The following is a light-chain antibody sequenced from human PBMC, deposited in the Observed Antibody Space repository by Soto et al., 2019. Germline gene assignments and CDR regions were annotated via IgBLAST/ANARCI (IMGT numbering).Light chain of an antibody. CDR1: SSDVGGYNY. CDR3: SSYTSSSTPVV. V-gene: IGLV2-14*01. Sequence: QSVLTQPASVSGSPGQSITISCTGTSSDVGGYNYVSWYQQHPGKATKLMIYDVSNRPSGVSNRFSGSKSGNTASLSISGLQAEDEADYYCSSYTSSSTPVVFGTGTKVTVL. J-gene: IGLJ1*01. CDR2: DVS.